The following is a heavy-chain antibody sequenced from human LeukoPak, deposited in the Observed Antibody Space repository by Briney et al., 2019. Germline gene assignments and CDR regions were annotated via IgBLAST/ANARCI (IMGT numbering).Heavy chain of an antibody. CDR3: VRKGLRGGIVSYYDYGVEV. J-gene: IGHJ6*02. D-gene: IGHD3-10*01. Sequence: PGGCLRLSCAASAFTFNSYGMNWVRPAPGKGLEWVSCISSSSSYIYYADSVKGGFTISRDNARNSLYLQMNNLRAEDTAVYYCVRKGLRGGIVSYYDYGVEVCGQESTLSV. CDR2: ISSSSSYI. CDR1: AFTFNSYG. V-gene: IGHV3-21*01.